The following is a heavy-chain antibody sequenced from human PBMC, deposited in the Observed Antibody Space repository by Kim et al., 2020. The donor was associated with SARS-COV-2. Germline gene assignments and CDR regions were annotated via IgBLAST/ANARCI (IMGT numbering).Heavy chain of an antibody. V-gene: IGHV4-59*09. J-gene: IGHJ5*02. D-gene: IGHD3-22*01. Sequence: YDPSPKSRVNISVDTSKDQFSLRLSSVTAADTALYYCAGGAVGLLSWFDAWGQGTLVTVSS. CDR3: AGGAVGLLSWFDA.